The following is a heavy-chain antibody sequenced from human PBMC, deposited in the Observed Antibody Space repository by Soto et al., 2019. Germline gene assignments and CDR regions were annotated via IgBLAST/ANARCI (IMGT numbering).Heavy chain of an antibody. CDR1: GYTFRSYG. J-gene: IGHJ4*02. V-gene: IGHV1-18*01. Sequence: QVQLVQSGPEVKKPGASVKVSCKATGYTFRSYGVTWVRQAPGQGLEWMGWISGYNGNTEYAQKLQGRVTMTTDTSTSTVCMELRSLGSADTAVYYCARDRGVVTSGSAYYFDYWGQGTLVTVSS. D-gene: IGHD2-2*01. CDR2: ISGYNGNT. CDR3: ARDRGVVTSGSAYYFDY.